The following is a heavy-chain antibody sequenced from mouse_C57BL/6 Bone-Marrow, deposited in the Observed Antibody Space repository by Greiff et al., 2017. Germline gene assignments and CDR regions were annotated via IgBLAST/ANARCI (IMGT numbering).Heavy chain of an antibody. CDR1: GYAFTNYL. D-gene: IGHD2-3*01. Sequence: VQLQESGAELVRPGTSVKVSCKASGYAFTNYLIEWVKQRPGQGLEWIGVINPGSGGTNYNEKFKGKAPLTADKSSSTAYLQLSSLTSEDSAVYFCARWGWLLYWYFDVWGTGTTVTVSS. CDR2: INPGSGGT. J-gene: IGHJ1*03. V-gene: IGHV1-54*01. CDR3: ARWGWLLYWYFDV.